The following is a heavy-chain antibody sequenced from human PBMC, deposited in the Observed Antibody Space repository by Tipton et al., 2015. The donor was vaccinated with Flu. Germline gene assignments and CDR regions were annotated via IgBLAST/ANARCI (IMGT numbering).Heavy chain of an antibody. Sequence: LRLSCTVSGYSISSGYYWGWIRQPPGKGLEWIGSIYHSGSTYYNPSLKSRVTISVDTSKNQFSLKLSSVTAADTAVYYCARDRWFRDLDYWGQGTLVTVSS. CDR1: GYSISSGYY. D-gene: IGHD3-10*01. V-gene: IGHV4-38-2*02. J-gene: IGHJ4*02. CDR3: ARDRWFRDLDY. CDR2: IYHSGST.